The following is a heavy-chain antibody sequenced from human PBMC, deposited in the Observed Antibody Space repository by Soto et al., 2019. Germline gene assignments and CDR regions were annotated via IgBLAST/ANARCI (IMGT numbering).Heavy chain of an antibody. Sequence: QVQLVESGGGVVQPGTSLRLSCVGSGFTFRSYVIHWVRQAPGKGLEWVALTSYDGSNKDYGDSVKGRFTISRDNSRNTVKLQMDSLTREDTALYYCARWGTTGGLDVWGQGTLVSVSS. V-gene: IGHV3-33*05. CDR3: ARWGTTGGLDV. CDR2: TSYDGSNK. J-gene: IGHJ1*01. D-gene: IGHD3-16*01. CDR1: GFTFRSYV.